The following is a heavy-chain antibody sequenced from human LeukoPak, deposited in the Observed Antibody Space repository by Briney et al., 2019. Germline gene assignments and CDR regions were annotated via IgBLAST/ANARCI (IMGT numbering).Heavy chain of an antibody. CDR2: IISDGSTT. CDR1: GFTFSSYW. Sequence: PGGSLRLSCGASGFTFSSYWMHWVRHAPGKGLVWISRIISDGSTTSYADSVKGRFTISRDNAKNTLYLQMNSLRAEDTAVYYCARGNYYGQDYWGQGTLVTVSS. V-gene: IGHV3-74*01. CDR3: ARGNYYGQDY. J-gene: IGHJ4*02. D-gene: IGHD3-10*01.